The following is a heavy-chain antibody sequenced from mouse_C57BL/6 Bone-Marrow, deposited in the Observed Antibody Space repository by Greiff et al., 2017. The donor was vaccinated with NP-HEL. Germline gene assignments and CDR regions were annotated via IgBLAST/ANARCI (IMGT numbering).Heavy chain of an antibody. D-gene: IGHD1-1*01. Sequence: EVQLVESGGGLVQPKGSLKLSCAASGFTFNTYAMHWVRQAPGKGLEWVARIRSKSSNYATYYADSVKDRFTISRDDSQSMLYLKMNNLKTEDTAMYYCVREGYYGSSYVSAMDYWGQGTSVTVSS. CDR1: GFTFNTYA. V-gene: IGHV10-3*01. CDR2: IRSKSSNYAT. J-gene: IGHJ4*01. CDR3: VREGYYGSSYVSAMDY.